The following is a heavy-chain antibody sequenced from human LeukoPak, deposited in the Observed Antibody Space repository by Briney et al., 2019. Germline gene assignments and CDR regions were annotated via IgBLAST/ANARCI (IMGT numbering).Heavy chain of an antibody. J-gene: IGHJ3*02. D-gene: IGHD2-15*01. CDR1: GFTFSGYS. CDR2: ISYDGSNK. CDR3: ARERERGYSDTNAFDI. V-gene: IGHV3-30*04. Sequence: GRSLRLSCAASGFTFSGYSLHWVRQAPGKGLEWVALISYDGSNKYYADSVKGRFTISRDNSKNTLYLQMNSLRAEDTAVYYCARERERGYSDTNAFDIWGQGTMVTVSS.